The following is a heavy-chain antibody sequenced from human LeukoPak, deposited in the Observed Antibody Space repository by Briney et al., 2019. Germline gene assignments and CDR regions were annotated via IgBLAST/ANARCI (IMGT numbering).Heavy chain of an antibody. J-gene: IGHJ4*02. CDR3: AKDAGTCHSSTCWKPIDH. CDR1: GFNFRTFW. V-gene: IGHV3-74*01. D-gene: IGHD2-2*01. CDR2: IDSDDTST. Sequence: GSLRLFRGSSGFNFRTFWMPLVPQASGKELVLVARIDSDDTSTYADSVKGRFTISRDNAKNTLYLQMNSLRADDTAIYYCAKDAGTCHSSTCWKPIDHWGQGTLVTVSS.